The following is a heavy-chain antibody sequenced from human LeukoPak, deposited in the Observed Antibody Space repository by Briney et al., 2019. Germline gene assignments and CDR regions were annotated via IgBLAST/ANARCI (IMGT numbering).Heavy chain of an antibody. V-gene: IGHV3-23*01. Sequence: GGSLRLSCAASGFTFTNYAMSWVRQAPGKGLEWVSAISGSGARTYCADVVKGRFTISRDNSKNTMYLQMNSLRAEHTAVYYCAKKTFGGVDIWGQGTMVTVSS. CDR3: AKKTFGGVDI. D-gene: IGHD3-16*01. CDR1: GFTFTNYA. CDR2: ISGSGART. J-gene: IGHJ3*02.